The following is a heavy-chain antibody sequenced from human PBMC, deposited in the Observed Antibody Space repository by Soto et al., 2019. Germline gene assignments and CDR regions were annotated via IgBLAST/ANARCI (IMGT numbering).Heavy chain of an antibody. CDR3: ASTYSTSWYWFDP. V-gene: IGHV2-26*04. CDR2: IFSNDEK. J-gene: IGHJ5*02. Sequence: QVTVKESGPVLVKPTETLTLTCTVSGFSLSNAGLGVSWIRQPPGKALEWLAHIFSNDEKSYSTSLKSRLTISKDTSKSPVVLTMTNMDPVDTATYYCASTYSTSWYWFDPWGQGPLVTVSS. CDR1: GFSLSNAGLG. D-gene: IGHD2-2*01.